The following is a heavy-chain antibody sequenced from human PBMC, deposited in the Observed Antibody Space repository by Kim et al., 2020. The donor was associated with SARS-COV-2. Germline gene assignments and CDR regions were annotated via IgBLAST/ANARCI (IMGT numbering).Heavy chain of an antibody. CDR3: ARSQLRYCSGGSCYRDAFDI. CDR1: GGSISSSNW. V-gene: IGHV4-4*02. D-gene: IGHD2-15*01. CDR2: IYHSGST. J-gene: IGHJ3*02. Sequence: SETLSLTCAVSGGSISSSNWWSWVRQPPGKGLEWIGEIYHSGSTNYNPSLKSRVTISVDKSKNQFSLKLSSVTAADTAVYYCARSQLRYCSGGSCYRDAFDIWGQGTMVTVSS.